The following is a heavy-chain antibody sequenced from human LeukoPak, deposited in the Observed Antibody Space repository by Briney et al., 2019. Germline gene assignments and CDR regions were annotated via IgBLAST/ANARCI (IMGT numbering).Heavy chain of an antibody. CDR3: ATRSSGDYYYGMDV. CDR1: GFTFSSYA. J-gene: IGHJ6*02. CDR2: ISGSGGST. Sequence: GGSLRLSCAASGFTFSSYAMSWVRQAPGKGLEWVSAISGSGGSTYYADSVKGRFTISRDNAKNSLYLQMNSLRAEDTAVYYCATRSSGDYYYGMDVWGQGTTVTVSS. V-gene: IGHV3-23*01. D-gene: IGHD3-22*01.